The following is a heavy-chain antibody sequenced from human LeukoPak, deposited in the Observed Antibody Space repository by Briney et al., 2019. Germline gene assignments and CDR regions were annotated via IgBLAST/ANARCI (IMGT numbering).Heavy chain of an antibody. D-gene: IGHD2/OR15-2a*01. J-gene: IGHJ5*02. CDR2: INHSGST. CDR3: ARRNRYSSHSLTRFDP. Sequence: SETLSLTCAVYGGSFSGYYWSWIRQPPGKGLEWIGEINHSGSTNYNPSLKSRVTISVDTSKNQFSLKLSSVTAADTAVYYCARRNRYSSHSLTRFDPWGQGTLVTVSS. CDR1: GGSFSGYY. V-gene: IGHV4-34*01.